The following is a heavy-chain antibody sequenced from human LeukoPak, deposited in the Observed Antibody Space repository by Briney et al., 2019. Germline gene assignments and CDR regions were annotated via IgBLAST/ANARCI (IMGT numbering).Heavy chain of an antibody. D-gene: IGHD3-16*01. CDR1: GYTFTGCY. CDR2: INPNSGGT. CDR3: ARGYSGGGKIDH. V-gene: IGHV1-2*02. J-gene: IGHJ4*02. Sequence: ASVKISCKPSGYTFTGCYMHWVRQAPGQGLEWMGWINPNSGGTNYAQKFQGRVTMTRDTSISTAYMELSRLRSDDTAVYYCARGYSGGGKIDHWAQGTLVTVSS.